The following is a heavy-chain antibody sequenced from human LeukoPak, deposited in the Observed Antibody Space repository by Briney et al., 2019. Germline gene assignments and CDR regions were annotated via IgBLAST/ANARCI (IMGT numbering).Heavy chain of an antibody. CDR3: AREREGYFDL. V-gene: IGHV4-34*01. CDR2: INHSGSA. CDR1: VGSFSGYY. J-gene: IGHJ2*01. Sequence: PSETLSLTCAVYVGSFSGYYWSWIRQPPGKGLEWIGEINHSGSANYNPSPKSRVTISVVTSKNQFSLKLNSVTAADTAVYFCAREREGYFDLWGRGTLVTVSS.